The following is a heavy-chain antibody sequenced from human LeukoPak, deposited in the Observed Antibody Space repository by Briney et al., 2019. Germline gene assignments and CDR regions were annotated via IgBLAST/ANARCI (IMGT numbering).Heavy chain of an antibody. Sequence: PSQALSLTCTVSGGSISSGSYYWSWIRQPAGKGLEWIGRIYTSGSTNYNPSLKSRVTISVDTSKNQFSLKLSSVTAADTAVYYCARVFPTTILYYYYYYMDVWAKGPRSPSP. CDR1: GGSISSGSYY. D-gene: IGHD4-11*01. CDR3: ARVFPTTILYYYYYYMDV. V-gene: IGHV4-61*02. J-gene: IGHJ6*03. CDR2: IYTSGST.